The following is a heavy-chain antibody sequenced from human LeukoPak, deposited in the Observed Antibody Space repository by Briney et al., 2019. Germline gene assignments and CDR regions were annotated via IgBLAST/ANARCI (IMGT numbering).Heavy chain of an antibody. J-gene: IGHJ5*02. D-gene: IGHD6-19*01. CDR3: ARDRLGYSHAWYWFDT. V-gene: IGHV4-61*02. CDR2: SSIGGST. Sequence: PSQTLSLTCTVSGGSISSGSSSWSWIRQSAGKGLEWLGRSSIGGSTRYNAALKSRVTISVDTSKNQFSLKPNSVTAADTAMYYCARDRLGYSHAWYWFDTWGRGTLVFVSS. CDR1: GGSISSGSSS.